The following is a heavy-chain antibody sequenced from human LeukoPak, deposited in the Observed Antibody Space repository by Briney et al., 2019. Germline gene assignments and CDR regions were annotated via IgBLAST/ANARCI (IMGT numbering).Heavy chain of an antibody. D-gene: IGHD3-9*01. CDR2: INGDSSAR. CDR1: GFSFSNYA. V-gene: IGHV3-23*01. J-gene: IGHJ4*02. CDR3: AKRGVTGYKEGFDY. Sequence: PGGSLRLSCAASGFSFSNYAMNWVRQAPGKGLEWISYINGDSSARLYADSVKGRFTISRDNSKNTLYLQMNSLRAEDTAVYYCAKRGVTGYKEGFDYWGQGTLVTVSS.